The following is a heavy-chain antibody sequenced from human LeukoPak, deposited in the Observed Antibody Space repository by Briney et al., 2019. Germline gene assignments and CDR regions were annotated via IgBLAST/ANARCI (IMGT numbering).Heavy chain of an antibody. V-gene: IGHV5-51*01. CDR2: IYPDDSDT. Sequence: GESLKISCKGSGYTFPYYWIAWVRQMPGKGLEWMGIIYPDDSDTRYSPSFQGLVTISADKSITTAYLQWSSLKASDTAMYYCARLRSSSWYTVDYWGQGTLVTVSS. CDR1: GYTFPYYW. CDR3: ARLRSSSWYTVDY. D-gene: IGHD6-13*01. J-gene: IGHJ4*02.